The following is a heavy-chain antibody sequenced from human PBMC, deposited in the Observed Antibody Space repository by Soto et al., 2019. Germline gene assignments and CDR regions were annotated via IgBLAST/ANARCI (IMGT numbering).Heavy chain of an antibody. V-gene: IGHV3-30*18. J-gene: IGHJ6*03. Sequence: GGSLRLSCAASGFTFSSYGMHWVRQAPGKGLEWVAVISYDGSNKYYADSVKGRFTISRDNSKNTLYLQMNSLRAEDTAVYYCAKDRLRYYYYMDVWGKGTTVTVSS. CDR3: AKDRLRYYYYMDV. CDR1: GFTFSSYG. D-gene: IGHD2-15*01. CDR2: ISYDGSNK.